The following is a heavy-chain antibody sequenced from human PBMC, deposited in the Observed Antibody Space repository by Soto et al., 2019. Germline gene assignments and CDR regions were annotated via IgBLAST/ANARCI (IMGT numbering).Heavy chain of an antibody. Sequence: ASVTVSCTASGYDFTAYDINWVRQASGQGLELMGWMNPINGATGSARRFQGRVSMTRNTATGTAYLELTSLRSDDSAVYYCGRGPSPRAPAGGTPYYYAMDVWGQGTTVTVSS. CDR2: MNPINGAT. V-gene: IGHV1-8*02. CDR3: GRGPSPRAPAGGTPYYYAMDV. D-gene: IGHD6-13*01. CDR1: GYDFTAYD. J-gene: IGHJ6*02.